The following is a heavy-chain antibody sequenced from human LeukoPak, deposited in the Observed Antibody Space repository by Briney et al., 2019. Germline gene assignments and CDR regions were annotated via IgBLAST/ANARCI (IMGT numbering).Heavy chain of an antibody. CDR1: GFTDSSNY. J-gene: IGHJ6*02. D-gene: IGHD3-10*02. Sequence: GGSLRLSCAASGFTDSSNYMSWVRQAPGKGLEWVTVIYSGGSTYYADSVKGRFTISRDNSKNTLYLQMNSLRAEDTAVYYCAREGERLFGELLEWGYGMDVWGQGTTVTVSS. V-gene: IGHV3-66*01. CDR3: AREGERLFGELLEWGYGMDV. CDR2: IYSGGST.